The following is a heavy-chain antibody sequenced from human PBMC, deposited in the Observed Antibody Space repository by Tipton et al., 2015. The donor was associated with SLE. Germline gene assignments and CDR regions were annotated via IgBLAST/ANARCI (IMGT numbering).Heavy chain of an antibody. D-gene: IGHD1-26*01. V-gene: IGHV1-2*06. CDR2: INPNSGGT. CDR3: ARGPQWEPPAFDI. J-gene: IGHJ3*02. CDR1: GYTFTGYY. Sequence: QSGPEVKKPGASVKVSCKASGYTFTGYYMHWVRQAPGQGLEWMGRINPNSGGTNYAQKFQGRVTMTRDTSISTAYMELSRLRSDDTAVYYCARGPQWEPPAFDIWGHGTMVTVSS.